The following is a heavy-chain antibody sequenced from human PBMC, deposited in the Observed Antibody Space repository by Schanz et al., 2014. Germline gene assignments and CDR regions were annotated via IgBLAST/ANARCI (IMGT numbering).Heavy chain of an antibody. Sequence: EVQLLESGGGLVQPGGSLKLSCAASGLIFSNYVMSWVRQAPGKGLEWVSIISGSGGNTYYADAVRGRFTISRDNSKTTVYLQMNSLRAEDTAVYYCAKDAENTAMITDYFDYWGQGTLXTVSS. CDR2: ISGSGGNT. CDR3: AKDAENTAMITDYFDY. D-gene: IGHD5-18*01. CDR1: GLIFSNYV. V-gene: IGHV3-23*01. J-gene: IGHJ4*02.